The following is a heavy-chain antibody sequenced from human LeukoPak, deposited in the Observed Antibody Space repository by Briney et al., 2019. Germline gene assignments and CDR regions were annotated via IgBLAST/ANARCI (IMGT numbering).Heavy chain of an antibody. J-gene: IGHJ6*03. CDR2: IYAGGST. V-gene: IGHV3-66*01. CDR3: VRDQAKIGGGYYMDV. CDR1: GFTVSTNY. Sequence: GGSLRLSCAASGFTVSTNYMNWVRQAPGKGLEWVSVIYAGGSTYYADSVKGRFTISRDNAKNSLYLQMNSLRAEDTAVYYCVRDQAKIGGGYYMDVWGKGTTVTVSS. D-gene: IGHD1-26*01.